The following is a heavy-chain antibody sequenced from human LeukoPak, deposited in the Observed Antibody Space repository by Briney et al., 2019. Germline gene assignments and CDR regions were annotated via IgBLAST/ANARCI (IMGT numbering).Heavy chain of an antibody. D-gene: IGHD5-24*01. Sequence: SETLSLTCAVYGGSFSGYYWSWIRQPPGKGLEWIGEINHSGSTNYNPSLKSRVTISVDTSKNQFSLKLSSVTAADTAVYYCAREHQDGAHTSQGYWGQGTLVTVSS. CDR3: AREHQDGAHTSQGY. J-gene: IGHJ4*02. V-gene: IGHV4-34*01. CDR2: INHSGST. CDR1: GGSFSGYY.